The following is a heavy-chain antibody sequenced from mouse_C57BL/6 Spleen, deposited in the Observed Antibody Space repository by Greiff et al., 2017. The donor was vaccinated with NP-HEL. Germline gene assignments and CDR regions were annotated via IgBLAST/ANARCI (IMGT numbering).Heavy chain of an antibody. V-gene: IGHV1-64*01. CDR3: ASDYGTYAMDY. J-gene: IGHJ4*01. CDR2: IHPNSGST. D-gene: IGHD2-1*01. CDR1: GYTFTSYW. Sequence: QVQLQQPGAELVKPGASVKLSCKASGYTFTSYWMHWVKQRPGQGLEWIGMIHPNSGSTNYNEKFKSKATLTVDKSSSTAYMQLSSLTSEDSAVYYCASDYGTYAMDYWGQGTSVTVSS.